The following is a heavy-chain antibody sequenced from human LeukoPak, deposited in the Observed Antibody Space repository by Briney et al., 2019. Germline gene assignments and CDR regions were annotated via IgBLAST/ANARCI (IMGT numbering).Heavy chain of an antibody. V-gene: IGHV1-8*03. CDR2: MNPNSGNT. CDR3: AREHGIAARRYYYYMDV. D-gene: IGHD6-6*01. CDR1: GYTFTSYD. J-gene: IGHJ6*03. Sequence: ASVKVSCKASGYTFTSYDINWTRQATGQGLEWMGWMNPNSGNTGYAQKFQGRVTITRNTSISTAYMELSSLRSEDTAVYYCAREHGIAARRYYYYMDVWGKGTTVTVSS.